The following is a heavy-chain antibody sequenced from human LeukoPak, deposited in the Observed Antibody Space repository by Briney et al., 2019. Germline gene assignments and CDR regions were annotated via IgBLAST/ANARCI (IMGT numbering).Heavy chain of an antibody. Sequence: GGSLRLSCAASGFTFSTFAMHWVRLTPGKGLEWVSSITGSGPYMLYADSVKQRFTISRDNSKNTLYLQMNSLRAEDTAVYYCAKDYNRAYYYGSGFDYWGQGTLVTVSS. D-gene: IGHD3-10*01. CDR2: ITGSGPYM. CDR3: AKDYNRAYYYGSGFDY. V-gene: IGHV3-21*06. J-gene: IGHJ4*02. CDR1: GFTFSTFA.